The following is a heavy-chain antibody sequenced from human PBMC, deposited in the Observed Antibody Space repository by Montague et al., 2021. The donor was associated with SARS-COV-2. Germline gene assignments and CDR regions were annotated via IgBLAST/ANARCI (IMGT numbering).Heavy chain of an antibody. CDR3: ERRTWGDSGVFDI. Sequence: SETLSLTCVVSGGSISSGNWWSWVRQPPGKGLEWIGESIIVGAPATKYNPSLKSRVTISADKSKNQFSLRVTSVTAADTAVYYCERRTWGDSGVFDIWGRGTKVIVSS. V-gene: IGHV4/OR15-8*03. CDR1: GGSISSGNW. CDR2: SIIVGAP. J-gene: IGHJ3*02. D-gene: IGHD2-21*02.